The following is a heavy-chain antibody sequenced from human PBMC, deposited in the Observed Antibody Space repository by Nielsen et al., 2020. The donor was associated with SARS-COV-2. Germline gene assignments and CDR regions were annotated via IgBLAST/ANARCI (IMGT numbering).Heavy chain of an antibody. D-gene: IGHD2-2*01. V-gene: IGHV4-4*02. CDR2: VSHSGRI. CDR1: GGSVSSNDW. J-gene: IGHJ6*03. CDR3: ARGDLVVVPSPILGLGPFFYYFYLDV. Sequence: SETLSLTCAVSGGSVSSNDWWTWVRLSPGKGLEWIGEVSHSGRIKYNPSLTSRFTLSMDKSKRQFSLRLTSVSAADTAVYFCARGDLVVVPSPILGLGPFFYYFYLDVWGKGTTVIVSS.